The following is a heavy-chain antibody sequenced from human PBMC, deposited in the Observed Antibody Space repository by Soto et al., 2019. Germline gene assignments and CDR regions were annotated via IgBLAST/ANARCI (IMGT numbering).Heavy chain of an antibody. V-gene: IGHV3-74*01. CDR3: ARGDCGTASCYVGGTQ. J-gene: IGHJ4*02. CDR1: GFTFSNYW. Sequence: EVQLAESGGGLVQPGGSLRLSCAASGFTFSNYWMHWVRQAPGKGLVWVARIKTDGSNATYADSVKGRFTISRDNARNPLYLQMNSLRPEDTAVYYCARGDCGTASCYVGGTQWAQGTVVAV. CDR2: IKTDGSNA. D-gene: IGHD2-2*01.